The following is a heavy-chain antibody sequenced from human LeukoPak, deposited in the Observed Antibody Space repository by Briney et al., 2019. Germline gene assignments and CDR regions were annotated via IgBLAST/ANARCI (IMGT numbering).Heavy chain of an antibody. CDR2: IYNSGIT. J-gene: IGHJ4*02. D-gene: IGHD6-6*01. CDR1: GGSISGYY. CDR3: ARHFAYSSSSYFDY. V-gene: IGHV4-59*08. Sequence: PSETLSLTCTVSGGSISGYYWTWIRQLPGKGLEWIGYIYNSGITNYNPSLKSRVTVSVDTSKNQFSLRLTSVTVADTAVYYCARHFAYSSSSYFDYWGQGSLVTVSS.